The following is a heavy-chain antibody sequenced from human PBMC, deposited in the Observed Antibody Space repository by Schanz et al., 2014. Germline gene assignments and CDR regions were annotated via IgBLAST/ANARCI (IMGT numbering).Heavy chain of an antibody. J-gene: IGHJ5*02. CDR2: IIPIAGIT. CDR3: AREVGLYDRGWFGP. V-gene: IGHV1-69*04. Sequence: VQLEQSGAEVKKPGSSVKVSCKASGGTFSSFGINWVRQAPGQGLEWMGRIIPIAGITNYAQRFQGRVTITADKSSDTAYMELSSLRSEDTAVYYCAREVGLYDRGWFGPWGQGTLVTVSS. CDR1: GGTFSSFG. D-gene: IGHD3-22*01.